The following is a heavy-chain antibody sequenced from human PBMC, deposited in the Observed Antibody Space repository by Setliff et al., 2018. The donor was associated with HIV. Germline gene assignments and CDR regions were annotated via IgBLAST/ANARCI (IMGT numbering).Heavy chain of an antibody. CDR2: ITGYNGNT. CDR1: GYTFTSHG. Sequence: ASVKVSCKASGYTFTSHGISWVRQAPGQGLEWMGWITGYNGNTNYAEKFQGRVTMTIDTSTSTAYLELRSLRSDDTAVYFCARRASTAEVFDYWGQGTLVTVPQ. D-gene: IGHD1-1*01. CDR3: ARRASTAEVFDY. V-gene: IGHV1-18*01. J-gene: IGHJ4*02.